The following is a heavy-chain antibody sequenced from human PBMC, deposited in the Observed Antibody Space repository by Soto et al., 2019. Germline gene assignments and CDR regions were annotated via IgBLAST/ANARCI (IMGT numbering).Heavy chain of an antibody. D-gene: IGHD5-18*01. CDR3: ARVDTAMVGDYSYGMDV. CDR2: IYYSGST. J-gene: IGHJ6*02. CDR1: GGSISSGDYY. V-gene: IGHV4-30-4*01. Sequence: PSETLSLTCTVSGGSISSGDYYWSWIRQPPGKGLEWIGYIYYSGSTYYNPSLKSRVTISVDTSKNQFSLKLSSVTAADTAVYYCARVDTAMVGDYSYGMDVWGQGTTVTVSS.